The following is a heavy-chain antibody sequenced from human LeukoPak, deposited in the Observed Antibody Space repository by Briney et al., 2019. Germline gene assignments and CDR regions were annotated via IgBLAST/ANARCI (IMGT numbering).Heavy chain of an antibody. V-gene: IGHV1-2*02. CDR2: INPNSGGT. J-gene: IGHJ4*02. CDR1: GYTFTGYY. Sequence: GASVTVSCKASGYTFTGYYMHWVRQAPGQGLEWMGWINPNSGGTNYAQKFQGRVTMTRDTSISTAYMELSRLRSDDTAVYYCARDYYDSSGYYYALWGQGTLVTVSS. CDR3: ARDYYDSSGYYYAL. D-gene: IGHD3-22*01.